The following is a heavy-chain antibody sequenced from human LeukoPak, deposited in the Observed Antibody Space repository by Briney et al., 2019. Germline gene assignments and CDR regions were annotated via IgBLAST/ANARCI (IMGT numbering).Heavy chain of an antibody. CDR1: GGTFSSYA. CDR3: ARGGDYYDSSGYSSLDY. V-gene: IGHV1-69*04. Sequence: SVKVSCKASGGTFSSYAISWVRQAPGQGLEWMGRIIPILGIANYAQKFQGRVTITADKSTSTAYMELSSLRSEDTAVYYCARGGDYYDSSGYSSLDYWGQGTLVTVSS. D-gene: IGHD3-22*01. CDR2: IIPILGIA. J-gene: IGHJ4*02.